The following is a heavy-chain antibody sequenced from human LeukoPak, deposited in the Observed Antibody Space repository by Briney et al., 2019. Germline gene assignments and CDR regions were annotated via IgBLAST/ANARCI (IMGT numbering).Heavy chain of an antibody. V-gene: IGHV1-46*01. J-gene: IGHJ3*02. CDR3: ARVSRIYYYDSSGYSGAFDI. Sequence: ASVKVSCKASGYTFTSYYMHWVRQAPGQGLEWMGIINPSGGSTSYAQKFQGRVTMTRDTSTSTVYMELSSLRSEDTAVYYCARVSRIYYYDSSGYSGAFDIWGQGTMVTVSS. D-gene: IGHD3-22*01. CDR2: INPSGGST. CDR1: GYTFTSYY.